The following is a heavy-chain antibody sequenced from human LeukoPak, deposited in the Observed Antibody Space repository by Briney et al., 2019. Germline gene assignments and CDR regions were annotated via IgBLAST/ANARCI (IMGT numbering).Heavy chain of an antibody. D-gene: IGHD2-15*01. Sequence: GASVKVSCKVSGYTLTELSMHWVRQAPGKGLEWMGGFDPEDGETIYAQKFQGRVTMTRDTSTSTVYMELSSLRSEDTAVYYCAREDIVGYFTQKKYFQHWGQGTLVTVSS. V-gene: IGHV1-24*01. CDR3: AREDIVGYFTQKKYFQH. CDR1: GYTLTELS. J-gene: IGHJ1*01. CDR2: FDPEDGET.